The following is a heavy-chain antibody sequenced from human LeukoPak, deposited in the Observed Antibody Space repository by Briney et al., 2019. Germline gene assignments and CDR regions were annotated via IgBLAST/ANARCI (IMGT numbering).Heavy chain of an antibody. CDR2: ISPNGNDK. CDR3: ASTFPYCTSGTCAL. J-gene: IGHJ4*02. V-gene: IGHV3-30*03. Sequence: GGSLRLSCAASGVTFSNYGMHWVRQAPGKGLEWVALISPNGNDKLYGDSVRGRFTISRDNAANSLYLQVNSLRAEDSAVYYCASTFPYCTSGTCALGGQGTLVTVSS. D-gene: IGHD2-15*01. CDR1: GVTFSNYG.